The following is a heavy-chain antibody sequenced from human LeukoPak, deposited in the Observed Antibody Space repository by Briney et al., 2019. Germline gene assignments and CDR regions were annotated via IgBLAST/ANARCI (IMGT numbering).Heavy chain of an antibody. V-gene: IGHV3-23*01. D-gene: IGHD1-26*01. J-gene: IGHJ6*01. CDR2: ISGSGDNT. CDR1: GFTFSGFA. CDR3: AKMKGHPLPKYYMDV. Sequence: GGSLRLSCAASGFTFSGFAMRWVRRTPGRGREWVSGISGSGDNTLYADSVKGRFTISRDNSKNTLYLEMNSLRAEDTAIYYCAKMKGHPLPKYYMDVWGQGTTVTVSS.